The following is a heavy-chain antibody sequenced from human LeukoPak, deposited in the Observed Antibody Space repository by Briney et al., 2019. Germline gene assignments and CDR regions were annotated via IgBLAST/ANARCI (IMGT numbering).Heavy chain of an antibody. J-gene: IGHJ4*02. Sequence: GGSLRLSCTASGFTFGDYAMSWVRQAPGKGLEWVGFIRSRGYGGTTEYAASVKGRFTISRDDSKSIDYLQMNSLKTEDTAVYYCTRAWAPDYWGQGTLVTVSS. CDR1: GFTFGDYA. CDR2: IRSRGYGGTT. D-gene: IGHD7-27*01. CDR3: TRAWAPDY. V-gene: IGHV3-49*04.